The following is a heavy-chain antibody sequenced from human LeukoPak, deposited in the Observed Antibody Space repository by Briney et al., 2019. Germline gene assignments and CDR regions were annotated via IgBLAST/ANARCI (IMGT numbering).Heavy chain of an antibody. V-gene: IGHV4-34*01. J-gene: IGHJ4*02. CDR2: INHSGST. CDR3: ARAFTYYDTLTGYYEPHTILDY. D-gene: IGHD3-9*01. Sequence: SETLSLTCAVYGGXFSGYYWSWIRQPPGKGLEWIGQINHSGSTNYNPSLQSRVTISVDTSKNQFSLKLSSVTAADTAVYYCARAFTYYDTLTGYYEPHTILDYWGQGTLVTVSS. CDR1: GGXFSGYY.